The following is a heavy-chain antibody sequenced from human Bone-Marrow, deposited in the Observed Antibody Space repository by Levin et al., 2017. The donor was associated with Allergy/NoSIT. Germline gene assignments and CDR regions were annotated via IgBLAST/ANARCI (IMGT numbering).Heavy chain of an antibody. V-gene: IGHV3-66*01. D-gene: IGHD3-3*01. CDR2: IHSGDIT. J-gene: IGHJ6*02. CDR1: GFTVSGAD. CDR3: ASRSVRFLGPPTSGFAWGYDG. Sequence: LSLTCAASGFTVSGADMSWLRQAPGKGLEWVSVIHSGDITYYADSVKGRFTISRDNAKNTLSLQMTSLRAEDTAVYYCASRSVRFLGPPTSGFAWGYDGWGQGTTVTVSS.